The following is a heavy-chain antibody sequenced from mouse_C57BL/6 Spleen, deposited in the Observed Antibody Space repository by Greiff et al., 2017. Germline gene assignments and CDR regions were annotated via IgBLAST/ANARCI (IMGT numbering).Heavy chain of an antibody. CDR3: ARQSGYLSDWYFDV. CDR1: GFTFSDYG. V-gene: IGHV5-17*01. Sequence: EVKLVESGGGLVKPGGSLKLSCAASGFTFSDYGMHWVRQAPEKGLEWVAYISSGSSTIYYADTVKGRFTISRDNAKNTLFLQMTSLRSEDTAMYYCARQSGYLSDWYFDVWGTGTTVTVSS. D-gene: IGHD2-2*01. CDR2: ISSGSSTI. J-gene: IGHJ1*03.